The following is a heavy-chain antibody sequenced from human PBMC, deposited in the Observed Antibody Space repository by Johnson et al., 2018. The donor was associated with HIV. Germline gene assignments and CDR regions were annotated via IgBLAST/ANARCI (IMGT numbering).Heavy chain of an antibody. CDR2: ISYDGSNK. Sequence: QVQLVESGGGLVQPGGSLRLSCAASGFTFSAYWMTCVRQAPGKGLEWVAVISYDGSNKYCADSVKGRFTISRDNSKNTLYLQMNSLRAEDTAVYYCAGRYRNYAFDIWGQGTMVTVSS. D-gene: IGHD1-26*01. CDR1: GFTFSAYW. V-gene: IGHV3-30-3*01. J-gene: IGHJ3*02. CDR3: AGRYRNYAFDI.